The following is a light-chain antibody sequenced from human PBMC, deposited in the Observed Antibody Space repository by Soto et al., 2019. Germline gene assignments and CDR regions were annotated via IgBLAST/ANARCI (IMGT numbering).Light chain of an antibody. Sequence: DIQMTQSPPSLSASVGDRVTINCRASQSIGTSLNWYQQKPGTAPKLLIYAASSLQSGVPSRFSGGGSRTDFTLTISSLQPEDFATYYCQQSYSIPLTFGQGTRLEIK. CDR1: QSIGTS. CDR2: AAS. CDR3: QQSYSIPLT. J-gene: IGKJ5*01. V-gene: IGKV1-39*01.